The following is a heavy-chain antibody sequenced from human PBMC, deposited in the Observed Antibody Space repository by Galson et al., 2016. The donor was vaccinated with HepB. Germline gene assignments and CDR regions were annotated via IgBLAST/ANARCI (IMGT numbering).Heavy chain of an antibody. Sequence: SVKVSCKASGYTFTTYGISWVRQAPGQGLEWMGWISAYNGNINYAQKLQGRVTMTTDTSTSTAYMELRSLRSDDTAVYYCARDGSGGWYGFHYGMDVWGQGTTVTVSS. CDR2: ISAYNGNI. J-gene: IGHJ6*02. D-gene: IGHD6-19*01. CDR3: ARDGSGGWYGFHYGMDV. CDR1: GYTFTTYG. V-gene: IGHV1-18*01.